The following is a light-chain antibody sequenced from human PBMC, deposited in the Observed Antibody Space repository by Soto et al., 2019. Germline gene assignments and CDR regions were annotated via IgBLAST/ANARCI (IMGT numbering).Light chain of an antibody. CDR2: VNSDGSL. V-gene: IGLV4-69*01. J-gene: IGLJ3*02. Sequence: QLVLTQSPSASASLGASVKLTCTLSSGHSTYAIAWHQQQPEKGPRYLMKVNSDGSLIKGDGIPHRFSGSSSGAERYLTISSLQSEDEADYYCQTWGTGIQVFGGGTKLTVL. CDR3: QTWGTGIQV. CDR1: SGHSTYA.